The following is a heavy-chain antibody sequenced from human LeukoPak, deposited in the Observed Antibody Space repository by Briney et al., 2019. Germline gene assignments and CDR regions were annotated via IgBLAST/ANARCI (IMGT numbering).Heavy chain of an antibody. V-gene: IGHV3-74*01. CDR2: INSDGSIT. Sequence: PPGGSLRLSCAASGFTLSSYWMYWVRQAPGKGLTWVSRINSDGSITNYADSVKGRFTISRDNAKNTLYLQMNSLRAEDTAVYYCAKAVAGPYFDYWGQGTLVTVSS. CDR1: GFTLSSYW. J-gene: IGHJ4*02. D-gene: IGHD6-19*01. CDR3: AKAVAGPYFDY.